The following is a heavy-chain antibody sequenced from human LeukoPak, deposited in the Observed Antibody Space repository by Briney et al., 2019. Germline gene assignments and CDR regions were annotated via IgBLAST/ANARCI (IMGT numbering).Heavy chain of an antibody. D-gene: IGHD4-17*01. Sequence: PSETLSHTCTVSGGSISSSSYYWGWIRQPPGKGLEWIGSIYYSGSTYYNPSLKSRVTISVDTSKNQFSLKLSSVTAADTAVYYCARTTTGLGMDVWGQGTTVTVSS. J-gene: IGHJ6*02. CDR3: ARTTTGLGMDV. CDR1: GGSISSSSYY. V-gene: IGHV4-39*07. CDR2: IYYSGST.